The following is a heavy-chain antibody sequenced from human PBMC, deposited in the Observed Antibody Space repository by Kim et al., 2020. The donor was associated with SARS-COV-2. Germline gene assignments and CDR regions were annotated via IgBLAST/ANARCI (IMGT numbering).Heavy chain of an antibody. Sequence: YAQKFQERVTITRDMATSTAYMELSSLRSEDTAVYYCAADRMVAEGAFDIWGQGTMVTVSS. V-gene: IGHV1-58*01. J-gene: IGHJ3*02. CDR3: AADRMVAEGAFDI. D-gene: IGHD2-15*01.